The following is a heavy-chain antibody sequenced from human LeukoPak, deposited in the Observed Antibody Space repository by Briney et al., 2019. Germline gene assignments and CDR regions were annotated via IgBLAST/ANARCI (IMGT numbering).Heavy chain of an antibody. CDR2: ISSSSSYI. Sequence: GGSLRLSCAASGLTVSSNYMSWVRQAPGKGLEWVSSISSSSSYIYYADSVKGRFTISRDNAKNSLYLQMNSLRAEDTAVYHCARDLNYYGSGSSTDYWGQGTLVTVSS. V-gene: IGHV3-21*01. J-gene: IGHJ4*02. D-gene: IGHD3-10*01. CDR1: GLTVSSNY. CDR3: ARDLNYYGSGSSTDY.